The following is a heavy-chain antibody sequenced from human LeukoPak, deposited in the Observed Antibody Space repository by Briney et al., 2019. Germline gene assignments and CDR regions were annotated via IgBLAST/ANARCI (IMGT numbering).Heavy chain of an antibody. CDR1: GGSISSYY. CDR3: ARGMEMATDAFDY. D-gene: IGHD5-24*01. Sequence: SETLSLTCTVSGGSISSYYWSWIRQPPGKGLEWIGYIYTSGSTNYNPSLKSRVTISVDTSKNQFSLKLSSVTAADTAVYYCARGMEMATDAFDYWGQGTLVTVSS. J-gene: IGHJ4*02. V-gene: IGHV4-4*09. CDR2: IYTSGST.